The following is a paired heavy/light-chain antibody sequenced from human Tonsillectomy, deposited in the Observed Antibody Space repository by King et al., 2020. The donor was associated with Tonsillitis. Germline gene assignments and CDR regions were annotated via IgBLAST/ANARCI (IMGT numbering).Heavy chain of an antibody. CDR2: IKTISEGATT. J-gene: IGHJ3*02. CDR3: GTPEAGPLRSGDSSFVRSFDI. Sequence: EVQLVESGGGLVKPGGSLRLSCEASGFIFNKAWMSWVRQAPGKGLEWVGRIKTISEGATTDFAAAVKGRFTISRDESRKMVYLQMNNVTNDDTAVYYCGTPEAGPLRSGDSSFVRSFDIWGQGTMVTVSS. CDR1: GFIFNKAW. D-gene: IGHD3-16*02. V-gene: IGHV3-15*05.
Light chain of an antibody. CDR1: TSNIGTNY. CDR3: AAWDDSLSGVF. V-gene: IGLV1-47*01. Sequence: SVLTQPPSASGTPGQRVTISCSGSTSNIGTNYVYWYQHLPGAAPRLLIYRNNQRPSGVPDRFSGSKSGTSASLAISGLRSDDEADFYCAAWDDSLSGVFFGGGTKLTVL. CDR2: RNN. J-gene: IGLJ2*01.